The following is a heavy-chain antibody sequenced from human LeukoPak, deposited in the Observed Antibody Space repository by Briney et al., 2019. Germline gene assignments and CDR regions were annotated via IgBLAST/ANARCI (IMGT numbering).Heavy chain of an antibody. CDR2: INQGGGDK. D-gene: IGHD4-17*01. V-gene: IGHV3-7*04. Sequence: GGSLRLSCAASGFTFSSYSMNWVRQAPGEGLEWVANINQGGGDKYYVDSVKGRFTFSRDNAKNSLYLQMNSLRTEDTAVYYCVRGYGEYWGQGTLVTVSS. CDR3: VRGYGEY. J-gene: IGHJ4*02. CDR1: GFTFSSYS.